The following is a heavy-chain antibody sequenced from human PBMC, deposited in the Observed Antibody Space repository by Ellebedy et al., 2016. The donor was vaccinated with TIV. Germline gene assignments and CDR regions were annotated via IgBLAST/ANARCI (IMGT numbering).Heavy chain of an antibody. CDR3: APGDYGGY. Sequence: GESLKISXAASGFTFSSYSMNWVRQAPGKGLEWVSYISSSSSTIYYADSVKGRFTISRDNAKNTLYLQMNSLRAEDTAVYYCAPGDYGGYWGQGTLVTVSS. V-gene: IGHV3-48*01. D-gene: IGHD7-27*01. CDR2: ISSSSSTI. J-gene: IGHJ4*02. CDR1: GFTFSSYS.